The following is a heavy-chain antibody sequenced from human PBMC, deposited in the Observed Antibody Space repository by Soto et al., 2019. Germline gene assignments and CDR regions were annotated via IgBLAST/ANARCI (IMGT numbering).Heavy chain of an antibody. Sequence: DVQLVESGGGLVQPGRSLRLSCAASGFTFDDYAMHWVRQAPGKGLEWVSGISWNSGSIGYADSVKGRFTISRDNAKNSLYLQMNSLRAEDTALYYCAKDIRYSYGFDYWGQGTLVTVSS. D-gene: IGHD5-18*01. CDR2: ISWNSGSI. CDR3: AKDIRYSYGFDY. V-gene: IGHV3-9*01. CDR1: GFTFDDYA. J-gene: IGHJ4*02.